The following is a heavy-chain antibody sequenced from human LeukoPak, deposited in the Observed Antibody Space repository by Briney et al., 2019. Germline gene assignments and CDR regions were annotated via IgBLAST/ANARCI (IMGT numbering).Heavy chain of an antibody. D-gene: IGHD3-22*01. Sequence: SVKVSCKASGGTFSSYAISWVRQAPGQGLEWMGRIIPILGIANYAQKFQGRVTITADKSTSTAYMELSSLRSEDTAVYYCARGFNYYDSSGHRLGYWGQGTLVTVSS. V-gene: IGHV1-69*04. CDR3: ARGFNYYDSSGHRLGY. CDR1: GGTFSSYA. J-gene: IGHJ4*02. CDR2: IIPILGIA.